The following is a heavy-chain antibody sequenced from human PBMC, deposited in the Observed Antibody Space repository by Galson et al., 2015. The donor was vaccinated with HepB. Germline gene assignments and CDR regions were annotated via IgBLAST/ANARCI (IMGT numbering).Heavy chain of an antibody. CDR1: GYTFTGYY. CDR3: ARQAAAGPLYYYYGMGV. D-gene: IGHD6-13*01. Sequence: SVKVSCKASGYTFTGYYMHWVRQAPGQGLEWMGWINPNSGGTNYAQKFQGWVTMTRDTSISTAYMELSRLRSDDTAVYYCARQAAAGPLYYYYGMGVWGQGTTVTVSS. J-gene: IGHJ6*02. CDR2: INPNSGGT. V-gene: IGHV1-2*04.